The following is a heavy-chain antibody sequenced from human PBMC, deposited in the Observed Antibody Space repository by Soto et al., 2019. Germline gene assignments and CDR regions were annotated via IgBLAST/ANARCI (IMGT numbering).Heavy chain of an antibody. CDR1: GGTFSNYP. CDR2: IIPIFGTV. J-gene: IGHJ2*01. D-gene: IGHD5-12*01. V-gene: IGHV1-69*12. CDR3: ARGNHRWLQLWYFDL. Sequence: QVQLVQSGAEVKKPGSSVKVSCKASGGTFSNYPISWVRQAPGQGLEWMGGIIPIFGTVNYAQKFQGRVTITADESTRSAYMALSSLRSEDTAVYYCARGNHRWLQLWYFDLWGRGTLVTVSS.